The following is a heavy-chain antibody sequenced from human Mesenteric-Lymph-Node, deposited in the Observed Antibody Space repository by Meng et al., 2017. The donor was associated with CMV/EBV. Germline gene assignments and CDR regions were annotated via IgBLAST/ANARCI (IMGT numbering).Heavy chain of an antibody. Sequence: GESLKISCVASGFTFSTYSMNWVRQAPGKGLEWVSSISSSSTYIYYADSMKGRFTISRDNAKNSLYLQMNSLRAEDTGIYYCARGDYDFWSGYYPYYYYGMDVWGQGTTVTVSS. CDR1: GFTFSTYS. CDR3: ARGDYDFWSGYYPYYYYGMDV. D-gene: IGHD3-3*01. J-gene: IGHJ6*02. CDR2: ISSSSTYI. V-gene: IGHV3-21*01.